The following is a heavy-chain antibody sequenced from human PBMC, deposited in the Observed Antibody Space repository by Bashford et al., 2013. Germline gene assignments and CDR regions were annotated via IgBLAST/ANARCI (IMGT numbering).Heavy chain of an antibody. V-gene: IGHV4-38-2*01. Sequence: SSETLSLTCAVSGYSISSSYVLGRGSGSPHGKGLEWIGSLSYSGNTYYNPSLKTRVTISVDTSKNQFSLKLRSVTAADTAVYYCVRATYNWNFSFDDWGPGNPGHRLL. CDR3: VRATYNWNFSFDD. D-gene: IGHD1-7*01. CDR2: LSYSGNT. CDR1: GYSISSSYV. J-gene: IGHJ4*02.